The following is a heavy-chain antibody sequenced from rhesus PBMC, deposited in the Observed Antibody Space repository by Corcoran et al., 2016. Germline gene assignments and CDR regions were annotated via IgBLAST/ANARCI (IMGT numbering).Heavy chain of an antibody. CDR2: ITYSGST. CDR1: GYSISSGYY. CDR3: TRDGYSSGWYGY. J-gene: IGHJ4*01. Sequence: QVQLQESGPGLVKPSETLSLTCAVSGYSISSGYYWSWLRPPPGKGLEWIGYITYSGSTSYNPSLKSRVTMSRDTSKNQFSLKLSSVTAADTAVYYCTRDGYSSGWYGYWGQGVLVTVSS. D-gene: IGHD6-31*01. V-gene: IGHV4-122*02.